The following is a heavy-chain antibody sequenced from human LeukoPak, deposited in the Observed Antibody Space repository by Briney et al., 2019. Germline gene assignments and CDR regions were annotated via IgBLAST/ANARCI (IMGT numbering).Heavy chain of an antibody. J-gene: IGHJ4*02. Sequence: PGGSLRLSCAASGLTFSSYSMNWVRQAPGKGLEWVSSISSSSSYIYYADSVKGRFTISRDNAKNSLYLQMNSLRAEDTAVYYCARGSASGWLPTVWGQGTLGTVSS. CDR1: GLTFSSYS. CDR2: ISSSSSYI. CDR3: ARGSASGWLPTV. V-gene: IGHV3-21*01. D-gene: IGHD6-19*01.